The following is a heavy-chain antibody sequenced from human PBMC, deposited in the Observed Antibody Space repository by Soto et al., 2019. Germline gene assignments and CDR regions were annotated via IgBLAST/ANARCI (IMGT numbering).Heavy chain of an antibody. CDR3: AREVKTITMVRGALGY. Sequence: QVQLVQSGAEVKKPGSSVKVSCKASGGTFSSYAISWVREAPGQGLEWMGGIIPIFGTANYAQKFQGRVTITADESTSTAYMELSSLRSEDTAVYFCAREVKTITMVRGALGYWGQGTLVTVSS. CDR1: GGTFSSYA. D-gene: IGHD3-10*01. J-gene: IGHJ4*02. V-gene: IGHV1-69*01. CDR2: IIPIFGTA.